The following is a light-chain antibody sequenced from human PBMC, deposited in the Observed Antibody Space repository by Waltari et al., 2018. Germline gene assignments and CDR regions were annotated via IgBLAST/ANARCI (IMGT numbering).Light chain of an antibody. J-gene: IGKJ2*01. CDR2: AAS. CDR3: QQSYSTLPYT. CDR1: QSISNW. Sequence: DIQMTQSPSTLSASVGDRVTITCRASQSISNWLAWYQQKPGKAPKLLIYAASSLQSGVPSRFSGSGSGTDFTLTISSLQPEDFATYYCQQSYSTLPYTFGQGTKLEIK. V-gene: IGKV1-39*01.